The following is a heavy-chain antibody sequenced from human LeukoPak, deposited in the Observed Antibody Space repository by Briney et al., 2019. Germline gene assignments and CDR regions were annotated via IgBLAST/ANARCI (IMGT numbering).Heavy chain of an antibody. CDR3: ARGTTAMSY. Sequence: PGGSLRLSCAASGFTFSSYAMSWVRQAPGKGLEWIGYIYSSGSTNYNPSLKTRVTISVDTSKNQFSLKLSSVTAADTAVYYCARGTTAMSYWGQGTLVTVSS. J-gene: IGHJ4*02. CDR1: GFTFSSYA. V-gene: IGHV4-59*01. D-gene: IGHD5-18*01. CDR2: IYSSGST.